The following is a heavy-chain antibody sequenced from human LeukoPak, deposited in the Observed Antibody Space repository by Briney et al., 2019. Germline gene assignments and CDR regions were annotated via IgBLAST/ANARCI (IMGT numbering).Heavy chain of an antibody. Sequence: GGSLRLSCAASGFTFSSYSMNWVRQAPGKGLEWVSSISSSSSYIYYADSVKGRFTISRDNAENSLYLQMNSLRAEDTAVYYCARDLSSSSGYDYWGQGTLVTVSS. CDR1: GFTFSSYS. CDR3: ARDLSSSSGYDY. V-gene: IGHV3-21*01. CDR2: ISSSSSYI. J-gene: IGHJ4*02. D-gene: IGHD6-19*01.